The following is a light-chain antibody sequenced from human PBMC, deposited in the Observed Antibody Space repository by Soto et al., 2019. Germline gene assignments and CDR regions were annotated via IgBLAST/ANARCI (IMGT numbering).Light chain of an antibody. CDR2: GAS. CDR3: QQYGTSPYT. Sequence: EIVLTQSPGTLSLSPGERATLSCRASQSVSSNYLAWYQHKPGQAPRLLIYGASSRATGIPDRFSGRGSGTDFTLTISRLEPEDFAVYYCQQYGTSPYTFGQGPKLEIK. J-gene: IGKJ2*01. CDR1: QSVSSNY. V-gene: IGKV3-20*01.